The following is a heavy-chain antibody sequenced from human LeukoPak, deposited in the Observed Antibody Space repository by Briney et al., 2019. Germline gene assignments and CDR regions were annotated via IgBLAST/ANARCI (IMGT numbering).Heavy chain of an antibody. D-gene: IGHD3-3*01. CDR3: ARSTNYVFCSSYWGLVY. J-gene: IGHJ4*02. CDR1: GGSISSYY. V-gene: IGHV4-4*07. Sequence: PSETLSLTCTVSGGSISSYYWSWIRQPAGKGLEWIGRIYTSGSTNYNPSLKSRVTMSVDTSKNQFPLKLSSVTAADTAVYYCARSTNYVFCSSYWGLVYWGQGTLVTVSS. CDR2: IYTSGST.